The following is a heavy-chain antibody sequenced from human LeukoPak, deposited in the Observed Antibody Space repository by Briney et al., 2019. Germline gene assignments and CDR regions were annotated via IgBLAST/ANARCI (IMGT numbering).Heavy chain of an antibody. CDR3: ARDPDTMLGVSFDS. CDR2: INQDGSVK. Sequence: GGPLRLSCVASGFTFSSDWMNWVRQAPGKGLEWVANINQDGSVKYYVDSVKGRFAISRDNAENSLYLQMNSLRVEDTAVYYCARDPDTMLGVSFDSWGQGTLVTVSS. CDR1: GFTFSSDW. V-gene: IGHV3-7*01. D-gene: IGHD3-10*02. J-gene: IGHJ4*02.